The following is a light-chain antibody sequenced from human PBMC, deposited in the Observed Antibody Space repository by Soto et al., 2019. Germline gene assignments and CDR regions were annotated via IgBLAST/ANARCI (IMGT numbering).Light chain of an antibody. CDR1: SSDVGSYNY. Sequence: QSVLTQPVSVSGSPGQSITISCTGTSSDVGSYNYVSWYQQHPGKAPKLMIYEVRNRPSGVSDRFSGSKSGKTASLTIFGLQAEDEADYYCSSYTTSTTQVFGGGTKLTVL. CDR3: SSYTTSTTQV. CDR2: EVR. J-gene: IGLJ2*01. V-gene: IGLV2-14*01.